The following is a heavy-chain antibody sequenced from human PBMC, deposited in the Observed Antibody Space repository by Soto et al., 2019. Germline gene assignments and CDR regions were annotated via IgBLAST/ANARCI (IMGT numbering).Heavy chain of an antibody. D-gene: IGHD3-22*01. Sequence: SETLSLTCTVSGGSISSSSYYWGWIRQPPGKGLEWIGSIYYSGSTYYNPSLKSRVTISVDTSKNQFSLKLSSVTAADTAVYYCAYMIVVAIYGMDVWGQGTTVTVSS. CDR3: AYMIVVAIYGMDV. J-gene: IGHJ6*02. V-gene: IGHV4-39*01. CDR1: GGSISSSSYY. CDR2: IYYSGST.